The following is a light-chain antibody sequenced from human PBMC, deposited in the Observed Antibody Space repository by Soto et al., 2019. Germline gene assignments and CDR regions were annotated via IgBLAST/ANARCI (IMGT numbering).Light chain of an antibody. Sequence: EVVLTQSPATLSLSPGERATLSCRASQSVYSYLAWYQQKPGQAPRLLIYDASNRATGIPARFSGSGSGTDFTLTISSLEPEDFAVYYCQQRNNWPPITFGQGTRLEIK. J-gene: IGKJ5*01. CDR2: DAS. CDR1: QSVYSY. V-gene: IGKV3-11*01. CDR3: QQRNNWPPIT.